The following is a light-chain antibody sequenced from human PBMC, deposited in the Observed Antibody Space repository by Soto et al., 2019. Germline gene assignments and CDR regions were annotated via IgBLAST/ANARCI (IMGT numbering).Light chain of an antibody. Sequence: DIQLTQSPSFLSASVGDRVTITCRASQGISSYLAWYQQKPGKAPKLLIYAASTLQSGVPSRFSGSGSGTEVTLTFSSLQPEDFATFYCQQLKSYRITFGQGTRLEIK. CDR1: QGISSY. CDR2: AAS. CDR3: QQLKSYRIT. V-gene: IGKV1-9*01. J-gene: IGKJ5*01.